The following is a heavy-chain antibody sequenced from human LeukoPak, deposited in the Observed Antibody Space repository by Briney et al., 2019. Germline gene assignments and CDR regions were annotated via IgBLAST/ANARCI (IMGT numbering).Heavy chain of an antibody. CDR3: AKAYYYDSSGYYFDY. Sequence: GGSLRLSCAASGFTFSSYSMNWVRQAPGKGLEWVTFIRYDGSNKYYADSVKGRFTISRDNSKNTLYLQMNSLRAEDTAVYYCAKAYYYDSSGYYFDYWGQGTLVTVSS. CDR2: IRYDGSNK. V-gene: IGHV3-30*02. CDR1: GFTFSSYS. J-gene: IGHJ4*02. D-gene: IGHD3-22*01.